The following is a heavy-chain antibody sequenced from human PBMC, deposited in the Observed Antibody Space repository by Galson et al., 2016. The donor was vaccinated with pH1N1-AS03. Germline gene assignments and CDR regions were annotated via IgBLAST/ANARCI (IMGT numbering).Heavy chain of an antibody. J-gene: IGHJ4*02. D-gene: IGHD6-25*01. V-gene: IGHV5-51*01. CDR2: IYPGDSDT. CDR3: ARHNEAATLSAPSDY. CDR1: GYIFYSSW. Sequence: QSGAEVKKPGESLKISCKGSGYIFYSSWIGWVRQKPGKGLEWMGIIYPGDSDTRYSPSFQGQVTISADKSISTAYLQWSSLKASDTATYYCARHNEAATLSAPSDYWGQGTLVTVSS.